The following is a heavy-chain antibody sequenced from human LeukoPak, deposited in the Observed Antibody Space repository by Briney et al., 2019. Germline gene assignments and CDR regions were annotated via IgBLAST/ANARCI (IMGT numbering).Heavy chain of an antibody. J-gene: IGHJ4*02. CDR2: LYYSGST. D-gene: IGHD3-16*02. CDR1: GGSISSSTYY. CDR3: ARAPVSAVIDTHFDY. Sequence: PSETLSLTCTVSGGSISSSTYYWGWIRQPLGKGLEWIGSLYYSGSTFYNPSLESRVTISLDTSKNQFSLKLSSVTAADTALYYCARAPVSAVIDTHFDYWGQGTLVTVSS. V-gene: IGHV4-39*07.